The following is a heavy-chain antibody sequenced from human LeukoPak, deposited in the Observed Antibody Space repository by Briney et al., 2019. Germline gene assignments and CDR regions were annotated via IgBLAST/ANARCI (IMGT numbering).Heavy chain of an antibody. CDR2: IYYTGSA. CDR1: GGSITRGDYY. V-gene: IGHV4-31*03. J-gene: IGHJ5*02. D-gene: IGHD3-10*01. CDR3: ARDPGSGNYSRWLDP. Sequence: SQTLSLTCTVSGGSITRGDYYWTWIRQHPGKGLEWIGFIYYTGSAYYNPSLKSRLTMSVDTSKNQVSLTLSSVTAADTAVYYCARDPGSGNYSRWLDPWGQGTLVTVSS.